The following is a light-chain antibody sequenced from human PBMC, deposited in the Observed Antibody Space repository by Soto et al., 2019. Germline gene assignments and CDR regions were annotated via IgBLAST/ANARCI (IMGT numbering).Light chain of an antibody. Sequence: IQMTQSPSTLSASVGYIFTITCRASQGISSALAWYQQKPGKAPKLLIYDASSLESGVPSRFSGSGSGTDFTLTISSLQPEDFATYYCQQFNNYITFGQGTRLEIK. J-gene: IGKJ5*01. CDR3: QQFNNYIT. CDR2: DAS. CDR1: QGISSA. V-gene: IGKV1D-13*01.